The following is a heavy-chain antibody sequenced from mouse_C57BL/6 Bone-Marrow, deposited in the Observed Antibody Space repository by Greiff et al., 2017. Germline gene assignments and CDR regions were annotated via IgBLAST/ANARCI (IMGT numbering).Heavy chain of an antibody. CDR2: IYPRSGNT. Sequence: QVQLQQSGAELARPGASVKLSCKASGYTFTSYGISWVKQSTGQGLEWIGEIYPRSGNTYYNEKFKGKATLTADKSSSTAYMELRSLTSEDSAVYFCARRRHHIFFDYWGQGTTLTVSS. J-gene: IGHJ2*01. CDR3: ARRRHHIFFDY. V-gene: IGHV1-81*01. CDR1: GYTFTSYG. D-gene: IGHD3-1*01.